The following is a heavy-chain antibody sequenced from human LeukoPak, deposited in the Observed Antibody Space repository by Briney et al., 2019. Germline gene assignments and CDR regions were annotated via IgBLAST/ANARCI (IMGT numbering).Heavy chain of an antibody. CDR3: AREGSYSYGLNFDY. V-gene: IGHV3-53*01. J-gene: IGHJ4*02. CDR1: GFTVSSNY. D-gene: IGHD5-18*01. Sequence: GGSLRPSCAASGFTVSSNYMSWVRQAPGKGLEWVSVIYSGGSTYYADSVKGRFTISRDNSKNTLYLQMNSLRAEDTAVYYCAREGSYSYGLNFDYWGQGTLVTVSS. CDR2: IYSGGST.